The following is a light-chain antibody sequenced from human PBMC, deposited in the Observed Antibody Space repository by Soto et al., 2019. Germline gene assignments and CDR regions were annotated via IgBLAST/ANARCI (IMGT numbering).Light chain of an antibody. Sequence: QLVLTQPPPVSGAPGQRVTISCTGSSSNIGAGYDVHWYQQLPGTAPKLLIYGNSNRPSGVPDRFSGSKSGTSASLSITGLQAEDEADYYCQSYDSSLSGWVFGGGTKLTVL. CDR3: QSYDSSLSGWV. V-gene: IGLV1-40*01. J-gene: IGLJ3*02. CDR1: SSNIGAGYD. CDR2: GNS.